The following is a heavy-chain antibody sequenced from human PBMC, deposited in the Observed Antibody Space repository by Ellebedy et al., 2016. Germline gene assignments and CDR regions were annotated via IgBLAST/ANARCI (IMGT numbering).Heavy chain of an antibody. CDR3: AKWNGDWNAYDV. V-gene: IGHV4-59*02. CDR1: GGSVSSAY. Sequence: SETLSLTCNVSGGSVSSAYWNWIRRPPGKGLEWIGYVFNTGTTNYSPSLKSRVTMSVDTSKSQFSLGLTSVTAADTAVYYCAKWNGDWNAYDVWGQGTMVTVSS. CDR2: VFNTGTT. J-gene: IGHJ3*01. D-gene: IGHD1-1*01.